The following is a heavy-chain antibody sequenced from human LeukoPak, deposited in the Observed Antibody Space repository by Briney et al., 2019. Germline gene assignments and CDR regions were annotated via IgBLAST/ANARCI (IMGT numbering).Heavy chain of an antibody. CDR2: IYTSGST. D-gene: IGHD3-10*01. J-gene: IGHJ5*02. CDR3: ARMVRGVRRNWFDP. Sequence: SETLSLTCTVSGGSISSGSYYWSWIRQPAGKGLEWIGRIYTSGSTNYNPSLKSRVTISVDTSKNQFSLKLSSVTAADTAVYYCARMVRGVRRNWFDPWGQGTLVTVSS. CDR1: GGSISSGSYY. V-gene: IGHV4-61*02.